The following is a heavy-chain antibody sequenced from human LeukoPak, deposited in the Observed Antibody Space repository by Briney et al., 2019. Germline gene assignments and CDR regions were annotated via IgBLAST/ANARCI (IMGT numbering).Heavy chain of an antibody. D-gene: IGHD3-22*01. CDR1: GGSISSYY. CDR3: ARVGYDSSGYYSDY. Sequence: SETLSLTCTVSGGSISSYYWSWIRQPPGKGLEWIGYIYYSGSTNYNPSLKSRVTISVDTSKNRFSLKLSSVTAADTAVYYCARVGYDSSGYYSDYWGQGTLVTVSS. J-gene: IGHJ4*02. CDR2: IYYSGST. V-gene: IGHV4-59*01.